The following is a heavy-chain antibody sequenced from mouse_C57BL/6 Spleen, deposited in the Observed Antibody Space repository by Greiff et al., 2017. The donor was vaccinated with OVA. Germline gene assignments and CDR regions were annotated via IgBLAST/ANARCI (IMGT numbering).Heavy chain of an antibody. J-gene: IGHJ1*03. V-gene: IGHV1-36*01. CDR3: ARYEVGLRPYFDV. CDR1: GFTFTDYY. D-gene: IGHD2-14*01. CDR2: VYPYNGGT. Sequence: VQLKQSGPVLVKPGPSVKISCKASGFTFTDYYMHWVKQNHGKSLEWIGLVYPYNGGTSYNQKFKGKATLTVDTSTSTAYMELNSLTSEDAAVYYCARYEVGLRPYFDVWGTGTTVTVSS.